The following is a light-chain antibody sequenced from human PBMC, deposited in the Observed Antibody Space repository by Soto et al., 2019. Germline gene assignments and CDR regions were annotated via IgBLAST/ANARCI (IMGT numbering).Light chain of an antibody. Sequence: EIVMTQSPATLSVSPGERATLSCRASQSVSGNLAWYQQKPGQPPRLLIYAASSRPTGIPARFSGSGSGTEFTLTISSLQSEDFAVYYCQQYNNWPPWTFGQGTKVEMK. V-gene: IGKV3-15*01. CDR2: AAS. CDR3: QQYNNWPPWT. CDR1: QSVSGN. J-gene: IGKJ1*01.